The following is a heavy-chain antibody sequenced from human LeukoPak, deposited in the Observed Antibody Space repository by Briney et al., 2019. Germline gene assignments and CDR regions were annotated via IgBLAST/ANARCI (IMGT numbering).Heavy chain of an antibody. CDR2: MNPNSGNT. J-gene: IGHJ4*02. CDR3: ARRTAAAGTTLGY. D-gene: IGHD6-13*01. CDR1: GYTFTSYD. Sequence: ASVKVSCKASGYTFTSYDINWVRQATGQGLEWMGWMNPNSGNTGYAQKFKGRVTMTRNTSISTAYMELNSLISEDTAVYFCARRTAAAGTTLGYWGQGTLVAVSS. V-gene: IGHV1-8*01.